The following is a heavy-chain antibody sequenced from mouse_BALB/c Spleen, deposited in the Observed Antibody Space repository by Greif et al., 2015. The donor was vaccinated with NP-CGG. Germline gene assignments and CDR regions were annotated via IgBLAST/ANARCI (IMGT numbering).Heavy chain of an antibody. CDR2: ISYSGST. J-gene: IGHJ2*01. CDR3: ARVDYGSSYYFDY. D-gene: IGHD1-1*01. Sequence: EVQLQESGPGLVKPSQSLSLTRTVTGYSITSDYAWNWIRQFPGNKLEWMGYISYSGSTSYSPSLKSRISITRDTSKNQFFLQLNSVTTEDTATYYCARVDYGSSYYFDYWGQGTTLTVSS. V-gene: IGHV3-2*02. CDR1: GYSITSDYA.